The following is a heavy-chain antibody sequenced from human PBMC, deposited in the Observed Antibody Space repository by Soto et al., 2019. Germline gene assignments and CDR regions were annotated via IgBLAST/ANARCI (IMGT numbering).Heavy chain of an antibody. Sequence: QITLKESGPTRVKPSQTLTLTCTFSGFSLTTSGVGVGWIRKTPGKALEWLAVIYWDDDKRYSPSLKNRLTITKDTSRNQVVLTMAYMDPMDTATYFCVHRGYMYGNWDQGYFDYWGQGTLVTVSS. D-gene: IGHD7-27*01. CDR3: VHRGYMYGNWDQGYFDY. J-gene: IGHJ4*02. CDR2: IYWDDDK. CDR1: GFSLTTSGVG. V-gene: IGHV2-5*02.